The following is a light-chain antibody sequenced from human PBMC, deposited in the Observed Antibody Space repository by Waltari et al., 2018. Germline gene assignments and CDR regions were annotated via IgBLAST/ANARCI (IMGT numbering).Light chain of an antibody. CDR1: KLGKKY. J-gene: IGLJ3*02. CDR3: QAWDSSTGV. Sequence: YELTQPPSVSVSPGQTATIACSGDKLGKKYASWYQQKPGQSPLLVIYEDNKRPSGIPERFSGSNSGNTATLTISGTQSMDEADFYCQAWDSSTGVFGGGTQLTVL. V-gene: IGLV3-1*01. CDR2: EDN.